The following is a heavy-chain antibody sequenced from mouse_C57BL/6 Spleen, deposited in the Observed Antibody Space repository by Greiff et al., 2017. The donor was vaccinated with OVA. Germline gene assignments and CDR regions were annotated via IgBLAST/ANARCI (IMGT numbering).Heavy chain of an antibody. D-gene: IGHD6-1*01. CDR1: GYTFTSYW. CDR3: ARRNLYYFDY. Sequence: QVQLQQPGAELVKPGASVKMSCKASGYTFTSYWMHWVKQRPIQGLEWIGNIDPSDSETHYNQKFKDKATLTVDKSSSTAYMQLSSLASEDSAVYYCARRNLYYFDYWGQGTTLTVSS. J-gene: IGHJ2*01. V-gene: IGHV1-52*01. CDR2: IDPSDSET.